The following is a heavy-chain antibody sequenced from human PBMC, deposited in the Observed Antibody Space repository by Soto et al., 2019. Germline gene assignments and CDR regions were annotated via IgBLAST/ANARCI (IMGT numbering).Heavy chain of an antibody. CDR2: IYHTGNT. CDR1: GVSISSGKW. CDR3: AGTMTSSSWYFDY. V-gene: IGHV4-4*02. Sequence: PSETLSLTCTISGVSISSGKWWSWVRQPPGEGLEWIGEIYHTGNTNYNPSLKSRVTIPVDTSKNQFSLKLSSVTAADTAVYYCAGTMTSSSWYFDYWGQGTLVTVSS. D-gene: IGHD6-13*01. J-gene: IGHJ4*02.